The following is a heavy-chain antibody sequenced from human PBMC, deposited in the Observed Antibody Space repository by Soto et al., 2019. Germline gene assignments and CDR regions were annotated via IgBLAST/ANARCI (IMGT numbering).Heavy chain of an antibody. J-gene: IGHJ4*02. D-gene: IGHD2-15*01. V-gene: IGHV4-34*01. CDR2: INHRGST. Sequence: QVQLQQWGAGLLKPSETLSLTCAVYGGSFSGYYWSWIRQPPGKGMEWIGEINHRGSTNYNPSLTSRLTIPVDTSKNQFSLKLSSVTAADTAVYYCARGRRVAAIRGAFDYWGQGTLVTVSS. CDR3: ARGRRVAAIRGAFDY. CDR1: GGSFSGYY.